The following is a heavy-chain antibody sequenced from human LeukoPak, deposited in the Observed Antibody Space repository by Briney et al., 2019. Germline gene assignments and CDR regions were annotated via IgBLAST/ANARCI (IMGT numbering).Heavy chain of an antibody. CDR1: GFTFSSYG. J-gene: IGHJ4*02. V-gene: IGHV3-30*18. CDR3: AKNDYYGSGSYYNTYYFDY. D-gene: IGHD3-10*01. CDR2: ISYDGSNK. Sequence: PGGSLRLSCAASGFTFSSYGIHWVRQAPGKGLEWVAVISYDGSNKYYADSVKGRFTISRDNSKNTLYLQMNSLRAEDTAVYYCAKNDYYGSGSYYNTYYFDYWGQGTLVTVSS.